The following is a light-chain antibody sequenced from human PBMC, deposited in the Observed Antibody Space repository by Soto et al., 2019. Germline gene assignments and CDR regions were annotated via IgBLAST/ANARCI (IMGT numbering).Light chain of an antibody. Sequence: QSALTQPASVSGSPGQSITISCTGTSSDVGSYNLVSWYQQHPGKAPKLMIYEGSKRPSGVSNRFSGSKSGNTASLTMSGLQAEDEADYYCCSYAGSRTFVVFGGGTKLTVL. CDR1: SSDVGSYNL. J-gene: IGLJ2*01. CDR3: CSYAGSRTFVV. CDR2: EGS. V-gene: IGLV2-23*01.